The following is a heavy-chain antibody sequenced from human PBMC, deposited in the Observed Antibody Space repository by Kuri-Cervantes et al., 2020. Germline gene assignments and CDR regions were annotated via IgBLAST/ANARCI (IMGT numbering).Heavy chain of an antibody. V-gene: IGHV3-48*04. CDR3: ARVGIQEYSSGRDY. D-gene: IGHD6-19*01. CDR2: ISSGATTI. CDR1: GFTFSSYS. J-gene: IGHJ4*02. Sequence: GESLKISCAASGFTFSSYSMSWVRQAPGKGLEWVSYISSGATTIYYAGSVKGRFTISRDNAKNSLYLQMNSLRAEDTAVYYCARVGIQEYSSGRDYWGQGTLVTVSS.